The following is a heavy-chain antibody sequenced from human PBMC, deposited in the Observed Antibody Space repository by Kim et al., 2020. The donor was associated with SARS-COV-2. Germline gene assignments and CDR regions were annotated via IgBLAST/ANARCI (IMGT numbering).Heavy chain of an antibody. V-gene: IGHV1-3*01. CDR3: ARDQSWECALDY. CDR1: GYTFTTYA. J-gene: IGHJ4*02. Sequence: ASVKVSCKASGYTFTTYAMHWVRQAPGQKLEWMGRIDAANGNTKYSQKFQGRVSITRDTSASTAYMELSSLRSEDTAVYYCARDQSWECALDYWVQGTLV. CDR2: IDAANGNT. D-gene: IGHD1-26*01.